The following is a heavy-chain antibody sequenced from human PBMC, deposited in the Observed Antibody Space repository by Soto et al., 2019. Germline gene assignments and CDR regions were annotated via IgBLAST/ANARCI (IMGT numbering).Heavy chain of an antibody. J-gene: IGHJ6*02. D-gene: IGHD1-20*01. CDR1: GLSFSSYE. Sequence: GWSLRLCCAACGLSFSSYEVNWVRQAPGKGLEWVSYISSSGSAIYYADSVRGRFTISRDNAKNSLFLQINSLRAEDTAVYYCARDLVTGFSYYYYGMDVWGQGTTVTVSS. CDR2: ISSSGSAI. CDR3: ARDLVTGFSYYYYGMDV. V-gene: IGHV3-48*03.